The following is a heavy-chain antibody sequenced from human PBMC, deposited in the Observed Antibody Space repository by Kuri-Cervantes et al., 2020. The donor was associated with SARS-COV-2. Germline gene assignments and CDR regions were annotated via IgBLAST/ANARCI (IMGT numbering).Heavy chain of an antibody. CDR2: ISYDGSNK. D-gene: IGHD3-16*02. J-gene: IGHJ4*02. Sequence: GGPLRLSCAASGFTFSSYAMHWVRQAPGKGLEWVAVISYDGSNKYYADSVKGRFTISRGNSKNTLYLQMNSLRAEDTAVYYCARSYYDYIWGSYRPEALDYWGQGTLVTVSS. V-gene: IGHV3-30-3*01. CDR3: ARSYYDYIWGSYRPEALDY. CDR1: GFTFSSYA.